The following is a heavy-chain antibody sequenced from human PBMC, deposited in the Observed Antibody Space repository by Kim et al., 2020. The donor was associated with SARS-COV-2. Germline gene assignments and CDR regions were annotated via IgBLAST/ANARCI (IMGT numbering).Heavy chain of an antibody. Sequence: SETLSLTCTVSGGSISNSAYHWGWIRQPPGKGLEWIASSYYSGSTYYNPALNSLVTISVDTSKNQFSLMLNSVTAAAAALYYCARDLGCYRFDYCGLGTL. CDR2: SYYSGST. D-gene: IGHD2-8*01. V-gene: IGHV4-39*07. J-gene: IGHJ4*02. CDR3: ARDLGCYRFDY. CDR1: GGSISNSAYH.